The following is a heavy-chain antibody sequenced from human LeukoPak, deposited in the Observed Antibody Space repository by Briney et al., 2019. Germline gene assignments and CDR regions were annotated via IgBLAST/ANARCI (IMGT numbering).Heavy chain of an antibody. V-gene: IGHV4-4*07. CDR1: GGSISSYC. Sequence: SETLSLTCTVSGGSISSYCWSWIRQPAGKGLEWIGRIYTSGSTNYNPSLKSRVTMSVDTSKNQFSLKLSSVTAADTAVYYCARYCSSTSCYRGDAFDIWGQGTMVTVSS. CDR3: ARYCSSTSCYRGDAFDI. J-gene: IGHJ3*02. CDR2: IYTSGST. D-gene: IGHD2-2*01.